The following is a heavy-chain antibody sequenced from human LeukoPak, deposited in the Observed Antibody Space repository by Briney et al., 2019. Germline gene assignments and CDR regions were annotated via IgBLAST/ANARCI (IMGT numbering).Heavy chain of an antibody. V-gene: IGHV4-59*01. CDR3: ARGLSIAAVPFDY. J-gene: IGHJ4*02. Sequence: SETLSLTCTVSGGSISSYYWSWIRQPPGKGLEWIGYIYYSGSTNYNPSLKSRVTISVETSKNQFSLKLSSVTAADTAVYYCARGLSIAAVPFDYWGQGTLVTVSS. CDR2: IYYSGST. D-gene: IGHD6-13*01. CDR1: GGSISSYY.